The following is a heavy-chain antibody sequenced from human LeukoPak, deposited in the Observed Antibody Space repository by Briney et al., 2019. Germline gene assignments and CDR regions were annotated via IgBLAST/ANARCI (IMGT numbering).Heavy chain of an antibody. CDR1: GFTFGSYG. CDR3: AKGGDIVVVVAATRFDY. CDR2: IWYDGSNK. D-gene: IGHD2-15*01. Sequence: PGGSLRLSCAASGFTFGSYGMHWVRQAPGKGLEWVAVIWYDGSNKYYADSVKGRFTISRDNSKNTLYLQMNSLRAEDTAVYYCAKGGDIVVVVAATRFDYWGQGTLVTVSS. V-gene: IGHV3-33*06. J-gene: IGHJ4*02.